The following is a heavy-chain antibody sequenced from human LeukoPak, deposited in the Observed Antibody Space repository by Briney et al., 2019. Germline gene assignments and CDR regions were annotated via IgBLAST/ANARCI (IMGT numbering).Heavy chain of an antibody. CDR1: GYTFASYG. Sequence: GASVKVSCKASGYTFASYGISWVRQAPGQGLEWMGWISAYNGNTNYAQKLQGRVTMTRDTSISTAYMELSRLRSDDTAVYYCARVGDYYDSSGYASIDYWGQGTLVTVSS. CDR3: ARVGDYYDSSGYASIDY. CDR2: ISAYNGNT. V-gene: IGHV1-18*01. D-gene: IGHD3-22*01. J-gene: IGHJ4*02.